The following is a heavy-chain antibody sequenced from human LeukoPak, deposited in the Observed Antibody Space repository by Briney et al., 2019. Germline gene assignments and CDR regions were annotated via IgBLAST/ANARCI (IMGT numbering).Heavy chain of an antibody. V-gene: IGHV3-21*01. CDR3: ARDQRGWELLSRLRQFYWYFDL. D-gene: IGHD1-26*01. CDR1: RFTFSSYS. CDR2: ISSSSSYI. Sequence: GGSLRLSCAASRFTFSSYSMNWVRQAPGKGLEWVSSISSSSSYIYYADSVKGRFTISRDNAKNSLYLQMNSLRAEDTAVYYCARDQRGWELLSRLRQFYWYFDLWGRGTLVTVSS. J-gene: IGHJ2*01.